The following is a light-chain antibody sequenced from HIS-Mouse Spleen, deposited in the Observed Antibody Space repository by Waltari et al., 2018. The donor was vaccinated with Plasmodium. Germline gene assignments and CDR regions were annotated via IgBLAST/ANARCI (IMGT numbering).Light chain of an antibody. CDR2: DVS. J-gene: IGLJ2*01. V-gene: IGLV2-14*03. Sequence: QSALTQPASVSGSPGQSITISCTGTRSYVGAFNSVSWYQQHPRQAPRLMIYDVSNRPSGVSNRFSGSKSGNTASLTISGLQAEDEADYYCSSYTSSSTLVFGGGTKLTVL. CDR3: SSYTSSSTLV. CDR1: RSYVGAFNS.